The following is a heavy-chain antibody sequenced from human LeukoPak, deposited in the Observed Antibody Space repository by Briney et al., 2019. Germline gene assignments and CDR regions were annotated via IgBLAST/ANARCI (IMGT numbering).Heavy chain of an antibody. CDR2: ISSSGSTI. J-gene: IGHJ3*02. V-gene: IGHV3-48*03. CDR3: ARDGGIAVAGDAFDI. D-gene: IGHD6-19*01. Sequence: PGGSLRLSCAASGFTLSSYEMNSVRQAPGKGLEWVSYISSSGSTIYYADSVKGRFTFSRDNAKNSLYLKMNSLRAEDTAVYYCARDGGIAVAGDAFDIWGQGTMVTVSS. CDR1: GFTLSSYE.